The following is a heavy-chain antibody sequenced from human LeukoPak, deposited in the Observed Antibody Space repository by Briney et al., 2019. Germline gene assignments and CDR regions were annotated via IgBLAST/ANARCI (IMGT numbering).Heavy chain of an antibody. CDR2: IYYSGST. CDR3: ARQGTMVRGVINWFDP. J-gene: IGHJ5*02. Sequence: SETLSLTCTVSGGSISSYYWSWIRQPPGKGLEWIGYIYYSGSTNYNPSLKSRITISVDTSKNQFSLKLSSVTAADTAVYYCARQGTMVRGVINWFDPWGQGTLVTVSS. CDR1: GGSISSYY. V-gene: IGHV4-59*08. D-gene: IGHD3-10*01.